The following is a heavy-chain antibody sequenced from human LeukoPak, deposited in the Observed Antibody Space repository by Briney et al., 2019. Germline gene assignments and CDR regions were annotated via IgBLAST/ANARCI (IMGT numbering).Heavy chain of an antibody. Sequence: GGSLRLSCAASGFTFSDYWLHWVRQAPGRGLVWVSRINTDGSTINYAGSVKGRFTISRDDAKNALYLQMNDLRAEDTAVYYCARAGSFRFDYWGQGTLVTVSS. J-gene: IGHJ4*02. CDR3: ARAGSFRFDY. CDR1: GFTFSDYW. V-gene: IGHV3-74*01. CDR2: INTDGSTI. D-gene: IGHD3-10*01.